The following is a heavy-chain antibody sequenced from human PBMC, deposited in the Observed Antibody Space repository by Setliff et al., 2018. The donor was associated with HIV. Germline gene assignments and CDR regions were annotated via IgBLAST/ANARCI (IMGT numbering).Heavy chain of an antibody. CDR2: IYHSGST. CDR1: GYSISSGYY. CDR3: ARETRSFGGIDP. Sequence: PSETLSLTCAVSGYSISSGYYWGWIRQPPGKGLEWIGSIYHSGSTYYNPSLKGRVTISLDTSKNQFSLKVRSVTAADTAMYYCARETRSFGGIDPWGQGTLVTVSS. J-gene: IGHJ5*02. D-gene: IGHD2-15*01. V-gene: IGHV4-38-2*02.